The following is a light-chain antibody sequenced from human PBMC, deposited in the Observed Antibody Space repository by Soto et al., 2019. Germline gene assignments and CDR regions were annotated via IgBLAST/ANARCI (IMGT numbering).Light chain of an antibody. V-gene: IGKV3-20*01. CDR2: DAS. Sequence: EIVLTQSPGTLSLSPGERATLSCRASQSVSSNYLAWYQQKPGQAPRLLIYDASSRATGIPDRFSGSGSGTDFTLTISRLEPEDFAVYYCQQYGSSPAFGGGTKVEIK. CDR3: QQYGSSPA. CDR1: QSVSSNY. J-gene: IGKJ4*01.